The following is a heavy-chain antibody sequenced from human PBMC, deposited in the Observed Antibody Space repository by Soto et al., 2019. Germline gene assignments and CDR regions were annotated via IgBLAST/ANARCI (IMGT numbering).Heavy chain of an antibody. CDR3: AKGVSDSSFPPCPFDY. J-gene: IGHJ4*02. Sequence: GGSLRLSCAASGFTFSSYAMSWVRQAPGKGLEWVSAISGSGGSTYYADSVKGRFTISRDNSKNTLYLQMNSLRAEDTAVYYCAKGVSDSSFPPCPFDYWGQGTLVTVSS. CDR2: ISGSGGST. V-gene: IGHV3-23*01. D-gene: IGHD6-6*01. CDR1: GFTFSSYA.